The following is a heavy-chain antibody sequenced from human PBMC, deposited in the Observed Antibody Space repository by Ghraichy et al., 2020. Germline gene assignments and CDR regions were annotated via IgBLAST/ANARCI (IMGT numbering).Heavy chain of an antibody. V-gene: IGHV4-59*08. CDR2: IFYDGYT. CDR1: GGSISDYY. Sequence: SETLSLTCTVSGGSISDYYWSWIRQPPGKGLEWIGYIFYDGYTNYNPSLKSRATISVDTSKNQFSLKMNSMTAADTAMYYCARHECYGSLKCPFDYWGQGLLVTVSS. D-gene: IGHD3-10*01. CDR3: ARHECYGSLKCPFDY. J-gene: IGHJ4*02.